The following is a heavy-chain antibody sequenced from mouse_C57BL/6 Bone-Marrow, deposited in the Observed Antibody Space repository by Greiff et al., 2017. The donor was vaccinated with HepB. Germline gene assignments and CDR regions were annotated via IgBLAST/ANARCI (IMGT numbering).Heavy chain of an antibody. CDR2: INPNYGTT. V-gene: IGHV1-39*01. D-gene: IGHD1-1*01. J-gene: IGHJ3*01. CDR3: AKVDYSCSSEAWFAY. CDR1: GYSFTDYN. Sequence: VQLQQSGPELVKPGASVKISCKASGYSFTDYNMNWVKQSNGKSLEWIGVINPNYGTTSYNQKFKGKATLTVDQSSSTAYMQLNSLTSEDSSVYYCAKVDYSCSSEAWFAYWGQGTLVTVSA.